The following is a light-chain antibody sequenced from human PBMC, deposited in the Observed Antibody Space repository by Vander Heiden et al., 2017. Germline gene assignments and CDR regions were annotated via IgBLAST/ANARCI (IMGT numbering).Light chain of an antibody. Sequence: DIALTQSPDALAVSLGERATINCKSSQSVLYSAKNKNYLAWHQQKPGQPPKLLIYWASTRESGVPDRFSGSGSGTDFTLTISSLQAEDVAVYYCQQYYSTPFTFGPGTKVDIK. CDR2: WAS. CDR1: QSVLYSAKNKNY. V-gene: IGKV4-1*01. CDR3: QQYYSTPFT. J-gene: IGKJ3*01.